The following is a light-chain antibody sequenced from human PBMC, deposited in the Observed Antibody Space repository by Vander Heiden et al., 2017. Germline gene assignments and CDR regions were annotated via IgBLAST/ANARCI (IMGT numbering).Light chain of an antibody. CDR3: KVWDGGSDLLVV. Sequence: SYVLTQPPSVSVAPGQMASISGGGRDIESKSVQWYQQRPGQAPRLVVYDDNDRPPGIPERVSGSNSGNTATLIITGVEAGDEGDYFWKVWDGGSDLLVVFGGGTKLTVL. CDR1: DIESKS. J-gene: IGLJ2*01. V-gene: IGLV3-21*02. CDR2: DDN.